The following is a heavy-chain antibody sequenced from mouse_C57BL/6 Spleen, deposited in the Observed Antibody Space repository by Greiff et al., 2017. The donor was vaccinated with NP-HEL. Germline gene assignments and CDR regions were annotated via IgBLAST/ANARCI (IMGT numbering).Heavy chain of an antibody. Sequence: EVQLQQSGPELVKPGASVKLSCKASGYTFTDYNMYWVQQSPGKSLEWIGYINPNNGGTSYHQKFKGKATLTVNKSSSTAYMELRSLTSEDATVYYCAREMDYWGQGTSVTVSS. CDR1: GYTFTDYN. J-gene: IGHJ4*01. CDR3: AREMDY. CDR2: INPNNGGT. V-gene: IGHV1-22*01.